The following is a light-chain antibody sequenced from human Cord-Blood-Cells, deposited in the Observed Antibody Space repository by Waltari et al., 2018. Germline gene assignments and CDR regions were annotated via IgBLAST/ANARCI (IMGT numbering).Light chain of an antibody. J-gene: IGKJ4*01. Sequence: IVLPPSPVTLSLSPGERATLSCRASQSVSSYLAWYQQKPGQAPRPLIYDASNRATGIPARFSGSGSGTDFTLTISSLEPEEFAVYYCQQRSNWTLTFGGGTKVEIK. CDR2: DAS. CDR1: QSVSSY. V-gene: IGKV3-11*01. CDR3: QQRSNWTLT.